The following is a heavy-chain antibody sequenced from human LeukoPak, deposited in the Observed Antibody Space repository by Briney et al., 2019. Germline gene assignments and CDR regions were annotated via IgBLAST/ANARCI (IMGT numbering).Heavy chain of an antibody. CDR2: ISGSGGST. J-gene: IGHJ4*02. Sequence: GGSLRLSCAASGFTFSSYAMSWVRQAPGKGLEWVSAISGSGGSTYYADSVKGLFTISRDNSKNTLYLQMNSLRAEDTAVYYCAKDTFGDMLPLFLQYWGQGTLVTVSS. D-gene: IGHD3-16*01. CDR3: AKDTFGDMLPLFLQY. CDR1: GFTFSSYA. V-gene: IGHV3-23*01.